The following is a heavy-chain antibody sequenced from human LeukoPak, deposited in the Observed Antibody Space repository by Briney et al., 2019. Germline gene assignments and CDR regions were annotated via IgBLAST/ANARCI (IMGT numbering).Heavy chain of an antibody. V-gene: IGHV3-21*04. Sequence: GGSLRLSCAASGFTFSNYSMNWVRQAPGKGLEWVSSISSSSNYIYYADSMKGRFTISRDNAKNSLYLQMNSLRAEDTAVYYCAKRIQSAMAAGYWGQGTLVTVSS. CDR2: ISSSSNYI. CDR1: GFTFSNYS. J-gene: IGHJ4*02. CDR3: AKRIQSAMAAGY. D-gene: IGHD5-18*01.